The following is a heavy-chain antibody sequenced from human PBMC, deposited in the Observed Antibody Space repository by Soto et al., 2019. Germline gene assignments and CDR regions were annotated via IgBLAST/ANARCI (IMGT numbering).Heavy chain of an antibody. CDR3: ARARVDTAMATGDYFDY. D-gene: IGHD5-18*01. CDR1: GGTFSSYA. J-gene: IGHJ4*02. CDR2: IIPIFGTA. Sequence: SVKVSCKASGGTFSSYAISWVRQAPGQGLEWMGGIIPIFGTANYAQKFQGRVTITADESTSTAYMELSSLRSEDTAVYYCARARVDTAMATGDYFDYWGQGTLVTVSS. V-gene: IGHV1-69*13.